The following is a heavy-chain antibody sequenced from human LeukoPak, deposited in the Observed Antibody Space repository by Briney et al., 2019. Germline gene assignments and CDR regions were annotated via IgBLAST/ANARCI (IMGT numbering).Heavy chain of an antibody. CDR2: IHATGST. V-gene: IGHV4-4*08. CDR3: ARHSARGYNYIDF. Sequence: SETLSLTCTVSGGSISSYYWSWIRQSPERGLQWIGFIHATGSTNTFPSLKSRVTISLDTSTNQFSLRLKSVTAADTAVYYCARHSARGYNYIDFWGRGTLVTVSS. CDR1: GGSISSYY. J-gene: IGHJ4*02. D-gene: IGHD5-24*01.